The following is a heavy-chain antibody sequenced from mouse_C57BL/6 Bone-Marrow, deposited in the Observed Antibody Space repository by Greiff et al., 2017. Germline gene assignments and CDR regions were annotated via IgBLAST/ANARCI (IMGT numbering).Heavy chain of an antibody. V-gene: IGHV14-4*01. CDR3: TTGGWYVDF. Sequence: VQLQQSGAELVRPGASVKLSCTASGFNIKDDNMHWVKQRPEQGLEWIGWIDPENGDTEYASKIQGKATITVDTSSTTAYLQLSSLTSADTAVYYCTTGGWYVDFGGTGTTVTVSS. CDR1: GFNIKDDN. J-gene: IGHJ1*03. CDR2: IDPENGDT.